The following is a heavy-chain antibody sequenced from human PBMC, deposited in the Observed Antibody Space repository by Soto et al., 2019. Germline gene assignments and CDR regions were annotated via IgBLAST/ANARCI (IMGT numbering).Heavy chain of an antibody. J-gene: IGHJ5*02. CDR3: ARDSRRSNSAIEP. CDR2: IYHSGST. V-gene: IGHV4-4*02. D-gene: IGHD3-10*01. CDR1: GDSISSSTW. Sequence: SETLSLTCAVSGDSISSSTWWSWVRQPPGKGLQWIGDIYHSGSTNYNPSLRSRVTIAVQKSKNQFSLKLTSVTAADTAIYYCARDSRRSNSAIEPWGQGTLVTVS.